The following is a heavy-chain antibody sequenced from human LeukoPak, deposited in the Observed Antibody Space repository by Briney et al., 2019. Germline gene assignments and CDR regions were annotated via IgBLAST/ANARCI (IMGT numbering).Heavy chain of an antibody. J-gene: IGHJ4*02. CDR2: ISPYKGNT. CDR3: ATDGGWGPTDYGDNVY. Sequence: ASVKVSCKASGSTFTNYGITWVRQAPGQGLEWMGWISPYKGNTNYAQNLQGRVTMTTDTSTSTAYMEVRSLRSDDTAVYYCATDGGWGPTDYGDNVYWGQGTLVTVSS. D-gene: IGHD4-17*01. V-gene: IGHV1-18*01. CDR1: GSTFTNYG.